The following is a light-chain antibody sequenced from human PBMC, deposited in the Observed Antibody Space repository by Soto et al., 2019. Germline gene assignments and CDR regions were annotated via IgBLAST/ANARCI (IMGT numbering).Light chain of an antibody. CDR1: PSDVGRYNH. CDR2: DVT. J-gene: IGLJ1*01. CDR3: CSYTSTTTLYV. V-gene: IGLV2-14*03. Sequence: QSALTQPASVSGSPGQSVTISCTGTPSDVGRYNHLSWYQQHPGKAPKLIIYDVTNRPSGISNRFSGSKSGTTASLTISGLQAEDEADYYCCSYTSTTTLYVFGTGSKLPVL.